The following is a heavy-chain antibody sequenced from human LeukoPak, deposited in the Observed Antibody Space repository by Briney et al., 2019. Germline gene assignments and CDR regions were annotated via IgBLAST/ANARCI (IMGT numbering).Heavy chain of an antibody. CDR3: ARELELSASWTPAPVGSHPN. CDR1: GFNFNTYT. CDR2: ISSDSSYI. D-gene: IGHD2-2*01. J-gene: IGHJ4*02. V-gene: IGHV3-21*01. Sequence: PGGSLRLSCAASGFNFNTYTMNWVRQAPGKGLEWVSSISSDSSYIYYADSVKGRFTISRGNAKNSLYLQMNSLRAEDTAVYYCARELELSASWTPAPVGSHPNWGQGTLVTVSS.